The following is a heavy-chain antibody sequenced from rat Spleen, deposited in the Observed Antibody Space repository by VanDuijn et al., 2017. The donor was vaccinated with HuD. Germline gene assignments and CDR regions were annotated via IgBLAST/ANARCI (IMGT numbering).Heavy chain of an antibody. CDR1: GFSLISNT. D-gene: IGHD1-2*01. CDR3: ARERVQLGFDY. Sequence: QVQLKESGPGLVQPSQTLSLTCTVSGFSLISNTIHWVRQPPGKGLEWIAAMSGGRSKYYNSALESRLSIRGDSSKSQVFLKMNSLQTEDTATYYCARERVQLGFDYWGQGVMVTVSS. CDR2: MSGGRSK. V-gene: IGHV2-6*01. J-gene: IGHJ2*01.